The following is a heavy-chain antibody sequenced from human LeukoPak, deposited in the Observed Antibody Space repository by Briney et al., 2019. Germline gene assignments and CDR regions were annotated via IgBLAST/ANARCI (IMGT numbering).Heavy chain of an antibody. CDR1: GGTFSSYA. D-gene: IGHD6-19*01. CDR2: IIPIFGTA. V-gene: IGHV1-69*05. J-gene: IGHJ5*02. Sequence: AVTVSCKASGGTFSSYAISWVRQAPAQGLEWMGGIIPIFGTANYAQKFQGRVTITTDESTSTAHMELSSLRSEDTAVYYCAKHMLQQYSSHPFDPWGQGTLVTVSS. CDR3: AKHMLQQYSSHPFDP.